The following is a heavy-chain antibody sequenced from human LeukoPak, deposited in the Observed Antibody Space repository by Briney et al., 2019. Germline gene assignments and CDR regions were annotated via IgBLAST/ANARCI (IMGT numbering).Heavy chain of an antibody. V-gene: IGHV1-18*01. CDR1: GYTFTSYG. CDR2: ISAYNGNT. CDR3: ASSIGDYDFWSGYYVDAFDI. D-gene: IGHD3-3*01. J-gene: IGHJ3*02. Sequence: ASVKVSCKASGYTFTSYGISWVRQAPGKGLEWMGWISAYNGNTNYAQKLQGRVTMTTDTSTSTAYMELRSLRSDDTAVYYCASSIGDYDFWSGYYVDAFDIWGQGTMVTVSS.